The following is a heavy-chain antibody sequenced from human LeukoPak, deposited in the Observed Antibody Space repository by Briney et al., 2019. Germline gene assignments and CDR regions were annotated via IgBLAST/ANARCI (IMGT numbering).Heavy chain of an antibody. CDR3: ARASSGYYTAFDY. CDR1: GFTFSRYA. CDR2: ISYDGSNK. Sequence: GGSLRLSCAASGFTFSRYAMHWVRQAPGKGLEWVAVISYDGSNKYYADSVKGRFTISRDNSKNTLYLQMNSLRAEDTAVYYCARASSGYYTAFDYWGQGTLVTVSS. D-gene: IGHD3-22*01. V-gene: IGHV3-30-3*01. J-gene: IGHJ4*02.